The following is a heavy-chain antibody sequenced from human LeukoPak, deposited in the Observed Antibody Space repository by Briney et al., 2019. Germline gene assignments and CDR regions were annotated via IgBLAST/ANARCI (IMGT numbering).Heavy chain of an antibody. CDR3: ARDSTKYSYGYYFDY. CDR1: GFTFSSYA. V-gene: IGHV3-30-3*01. D-gene: IGHD5-18*01. J-gene: IGHJ4*02. Sequence: GGSLRLSCAASGFTFSSYAMHWVRQAPGKGLEWAAVISYDGSNKYYADSVKGRFTISRDNSKNTLYLQMNSLRAEDTAVYYCARDSTKYSYGYYFDYWGQGTLVTVSS. CDR2: ISYDGSNK.